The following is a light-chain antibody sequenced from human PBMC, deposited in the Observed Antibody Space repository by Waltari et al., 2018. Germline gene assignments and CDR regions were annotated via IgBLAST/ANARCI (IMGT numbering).Light chain of an antibody. CDR2: DAS. V-gene: IGKV1-5*01. CDR3: QQYNSDSQN. J-gene: IGKJ1*01. CDR1: QSIDSW. Sequence: DIQMTQSPSTLSASVGDRVTITCRASQSIDSWLAWYQQKTGKAPKRLIYDASSLERGVPSRVSGSGSGTEFTLTISSLQPDDFATYYCQQYNSDSQNFGQGTKVEIK.